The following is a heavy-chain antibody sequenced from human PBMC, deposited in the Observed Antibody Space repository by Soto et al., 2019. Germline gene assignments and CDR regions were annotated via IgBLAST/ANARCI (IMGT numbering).Heavy chain of an antibody. CDR3: ARDKITGLFDY. CDR2: INHSGST. J-gene: IGHJ4*02. CDR1: GGSFSGYY. V-gene: IGHV4-34*01. D-gene: IGHD2-8*02. Sequence: QVQLQQWGAGLLKPSETLSLTCAVYGGSFSGYYWTWIRQPPGTGLEWIGGINHSGSTNYNPSLKSRVSMSVDTSKNQFSLKLTSVTAADTAVYYCARDKITGLFDYWGQGTLVTVSS.